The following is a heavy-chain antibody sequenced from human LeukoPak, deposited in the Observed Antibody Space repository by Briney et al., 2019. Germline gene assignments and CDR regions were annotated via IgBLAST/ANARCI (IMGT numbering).Heavy chain of an antibody. D-gene: IGHD3-9*01. V-gene: IGHV3-23*01. Sequence: GGSLRLSCAASGFTFSSYAMSWVRQAPGKGLEWVSAISGSGGSTYYADSVKGRFTISRDNSKNTLYLQMNSLRAEDTAVYYCARDLPDYDILTGYRLDAFDIWGQGTMVTVSS. J-gene: IGHJ3*02. CDR3: ARDLPDYDILTGYRLDAFDI. CDR1: GFTFSSYA. CDR2: ISGSGGST.